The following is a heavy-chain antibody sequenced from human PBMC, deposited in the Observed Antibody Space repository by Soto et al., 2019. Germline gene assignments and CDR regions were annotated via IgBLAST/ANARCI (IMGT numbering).Heavy chain of an antibody. Sequence: GGSLRLSCAASGFTFSHHDMSWVRQAPGKGLEWVSAISGSGDRTHYADSVKGRFTISRDNSKNMLSLQMNSLRAEDTAVYHCAKGISSASSFDSWGQGTLVTVSS. CDR1: GFTFSHHD. D-gene: IGHD3-22*01. J-gene: IGHJ4*02. V-gene: IGHV3-23*01. CDR2: ISGSGDRT. CDR3: AKGISSASSFDS.